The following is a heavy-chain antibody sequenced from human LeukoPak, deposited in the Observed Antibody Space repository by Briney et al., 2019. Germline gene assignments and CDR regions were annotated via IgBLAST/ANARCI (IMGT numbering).Heavy chain of an antibody. J-gene: IGHJ3*02. V-gene: IGHV4-4*02. Sequence: SETLSLTCIVSGGSISSSNWWSWVRQPPGKGLGWIGEIYHSGSTNYNPSLKSRVTISVDKSKNQFSLKLSSVTAADTAVYYCAKEGQLGIAAAGTYAFDTWGQGTMVTVSS. CDR3: AKEGQLGIAAAGTYAFDT. D-gene: IGHD6-13*01. CDR1: GGSISSSNW. CDR2: IYHSGST.